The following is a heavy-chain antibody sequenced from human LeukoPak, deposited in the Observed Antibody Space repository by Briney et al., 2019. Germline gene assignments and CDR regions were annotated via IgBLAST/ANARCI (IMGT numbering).Heavy chain of an antibody. Sequence: GGSLRLSCSASGFTFSSYAMHWVRQAPGKGLEYVSAISSNGGSTYYADSVKGRFTISRDNSKNTLYLQMSSLRAEDTAVYYCVVQGWPYYYGSGRPDGYYYGMDVWGKGTTVTVSS. CDR1: GFTFSSYA. CDR2: ISSNGGST. V-gene: IGHV3-64D*06. J-gene: IGHJ6*04. D-gene: IGHD3-10*01. CDR3: VVQGWPYYYGSGRPDGYYYGMDV.